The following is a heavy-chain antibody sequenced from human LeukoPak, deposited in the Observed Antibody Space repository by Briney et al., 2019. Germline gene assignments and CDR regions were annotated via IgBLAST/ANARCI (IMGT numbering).Heavy chain of an antibody. CDR3: AKRGADSSSHPYYFDY. J-gene: IGHJ4*02. V-gene: IGHV3-23*01. CDR1: GFTFSSYA. D-gene: IGHD6-13*01. Sequence: GRSLRLSCAASGFTFSSYAMSWVRQAPGKGLEWVSAISGSGGSTYYADSVKGRFTISRDNSKNTLYLQMNSLRAEDTAVYYCAKRGADSSSHPYYFDYWGQGTLVTVSS. CDR2: ISGSGGST.